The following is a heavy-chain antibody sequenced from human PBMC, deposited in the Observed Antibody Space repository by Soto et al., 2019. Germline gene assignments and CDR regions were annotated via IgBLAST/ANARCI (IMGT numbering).Heavy chain of an antibody. CDR3: AHRPYYLDSSGYSYFDY. CDR1: GFSLSTSGVG. Sequence: QITLKESGPTLVKPTQTLTLTCTFSGFSLSTSGVGVGWIRQPPGKALEWLALIYWDDDKRYSPSLKSRLTVTKETSKNQVVRTMTNMDPVDTATYYFAHRPYYLDSSGYSYFDYWGQRTMVTVS. J-gene: IGHJ4*02. V-gene: IGHV2-5*02. D-gene: IGHD3-22*01. CDR2: IYWDDDK.